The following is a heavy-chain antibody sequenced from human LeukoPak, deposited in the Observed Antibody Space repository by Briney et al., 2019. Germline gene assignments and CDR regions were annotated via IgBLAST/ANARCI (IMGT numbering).Heavy chain of an antibody. Sequence: GRSLRLSCAASGFTFSSYGMHWVRQAPGKGLEWVAVIWYDGSNKYYADSVKGRFTVSRDNAKNSLYLQMNSLRAEDTAVYYCAGERNCGGDCYQGSWFDPWGQGTLVTVSS. CDR3: AGERNCGGDCYQGSWFDP. CDR1: GFTFSSYG. CDR2: IWYDGSNK. D-gene: IGHD2-21*02. J-gene: IGHJ5*02. V-gene: IGHV3-33*01.